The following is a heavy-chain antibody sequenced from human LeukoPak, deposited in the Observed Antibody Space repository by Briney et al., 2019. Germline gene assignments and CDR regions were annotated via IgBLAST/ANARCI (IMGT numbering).Heavy chain of an antibody. CDR3: AKAVTTVTYYYYYMDV. CDR2: ISGSGGST. D-gene: IGHD4-11*01. Sequence: PGGSLRLSCAASGFTFSSYAMSWVRQAPGKGLEWDSAISGSGGSTYYADSVKGRFTISRDNSKNTLYLQMNSLRAEDTAVYYCAKAVTTVTYYYYYMDVWGKGTTVTVSS. CDR1: GFTFSSYA. V-gene: IGHV3-23*01. J-gene: IGHJ6*03.